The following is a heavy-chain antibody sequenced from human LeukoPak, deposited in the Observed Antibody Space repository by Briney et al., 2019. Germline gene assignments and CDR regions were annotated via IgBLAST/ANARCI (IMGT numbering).Heavy chain of an antibody. Sequence: SETLSLTCAVSGGSIGSGGYSWTWIRQPPGNGLEWIGYFYHSGSTYYNPSLKSRVTISVDRSKNQFSLKLTSVTAADTAVYCCASTRRDYYYGMDVWGQGTTVTVSS. CDR1: GGSIGSGGYS. J-gene: IGHJ6*02. CDR2: FYHSGST. V-gene: IGHV4-30-2*01. CDR3: ASTRRDYYYGMDV.